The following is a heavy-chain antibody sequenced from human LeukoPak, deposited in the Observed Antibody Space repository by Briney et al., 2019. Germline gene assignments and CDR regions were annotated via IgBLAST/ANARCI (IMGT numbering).Heavy chain of an antibody. D-gene: IGHD2-15*01. V-gene: IGHV3-30-3*01. CDR1: GFTFSSYA. CDR3: ARDTTLLHGAFDI. Sequence: TGGSLRLSCAASGFTFSSYAMHWVRQAPGKGLEWVAVISYDGSNKYYADSVKGRFTISRDNSKNTLYLQMNSLRAEDTAVYYCARDTTLLHGAFDIWGQGTMVTVSS. J-gene: IGHJ3*02. CDR2: ISYDGSNK.